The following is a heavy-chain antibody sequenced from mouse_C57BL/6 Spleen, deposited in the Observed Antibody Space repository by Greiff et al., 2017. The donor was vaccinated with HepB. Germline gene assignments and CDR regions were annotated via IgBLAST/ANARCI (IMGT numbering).Heavy chain of an antibody. CDR1: GYTFTSYW. CDR2: IDPSDSET. V-gene: IGHV1-52*01. J-gene: IGHJ2*01. CDR3: ARSGGRYYFDY. Sequence: QVQLKQPGAELVRPGSSVKLSCKASGYTFTSYWMHWVKQRPIQGLEWIGNIDPSDSETHYNQKFKDKATLTVDKSSSTAYMQLSSLTSEDSAVYYCARSGGRYYFDYWGQGTTLTVSS.